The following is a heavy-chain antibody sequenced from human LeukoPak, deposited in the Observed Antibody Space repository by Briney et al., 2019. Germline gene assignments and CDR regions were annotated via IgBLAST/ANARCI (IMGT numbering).Heavy chain of an antibody. CDR2: IYYSGSS. CDR3: ARLGVPAVANNWFDP. CDR1: GGSISSSGYY. J-gene: IGHJ5*02. D-gene: IGHD2-2*01. V-gene: IGHV4-39*01. Sequence: SETLSLTCTVSGGSISSSGYYWGWIRQPPGKGLEWIGSIYYSGSSYYNPSLKSRVTISVDTSKNQFSLKLSPVTAADTAVYYCARLGVPAVANNWFDPWGQGTLVTVSS.